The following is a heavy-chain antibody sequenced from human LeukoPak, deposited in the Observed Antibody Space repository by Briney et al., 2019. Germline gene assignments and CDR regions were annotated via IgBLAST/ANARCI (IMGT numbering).Heavy chain of an antibody. D-gene: IGHD6-19*01. CDR3: ASRPEYSSGSSYAFDI. CDR1: GYTFTSYG. J-gene: IGHJ3*02. V-gene: IGHV1-18*01. CDR2: TSAYNGNT. Sequence: ASVKVSCKASGYTFTSYGISWVRQAPGQGLEWMGWTSAYNGNTNYAQKLQGRVTMTTDTSTSTAYMELRSLRSDDTAVYYCASRPEYSSGSSYAFDIWGQGTMVTVSS.